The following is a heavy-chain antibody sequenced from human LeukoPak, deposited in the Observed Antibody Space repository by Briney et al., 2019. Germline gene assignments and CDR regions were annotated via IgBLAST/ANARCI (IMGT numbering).Heavy chain of an antibody. V-gene: IGHV1-3*01. Sequence: GASVKVSCKASGYTFSSYTIHWVRQAPGQRLEWMGWINAGNGDTKYSQKFQHRVIITRDTLASAAYLDLSSLRSEDTAVYFCARAYSGGWYEVWFDPWGQETLVTVSS. J-gene: IGHJ5*02. CDR1: GYTFSSYT. CDR2: INAGNGDT. D-gene: IGHD6-19*01. CDR3: ARAYSGGWYEVWFDP.